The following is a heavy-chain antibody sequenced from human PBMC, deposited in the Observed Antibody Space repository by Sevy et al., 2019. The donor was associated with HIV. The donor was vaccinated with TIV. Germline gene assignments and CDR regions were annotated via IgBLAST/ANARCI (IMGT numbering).Heavy chain of an antibody. V-gene: IGHV1-2*02. J-gene: IGHJ4*02. CDR2: IYPNGGDT. Sequence: ASVKVSCKTSGYTFAAYYIHWVRQAPGQWLEWLGWIYPNGGDTTYAQKFQGRVTVTMSTSINTVYMELTRLRSDDTAVYYCARGKREEWLLYLDNWGPGTLVTVSS. CDR3: ARGKREEWLLYLDN. CDR1: GYTFAAYY. D-gene: IGHD3-3*01.